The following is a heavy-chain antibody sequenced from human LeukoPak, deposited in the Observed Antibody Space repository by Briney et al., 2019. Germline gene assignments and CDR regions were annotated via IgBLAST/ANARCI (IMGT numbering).Heavy chain of an antibody. V-gene: IGHV1-2*06. J-gene: IGHJ4*02. CDR3: ARVRIRQWLVFPSFDY. D-gene: IGHD6-19*01. CDR1: GYTFTGYY. CDR2: INPNSGGT. Sequence: GASVKVSCKASGYTFTGYYMHWVRQAPGQGLEWMGRINPNSGGTNYAQKFQGRVTMTRDTSISTAYMELSRLRSDDTAVYYCARVRIRQWLVFPSFDYWGQGTLVTVSS.